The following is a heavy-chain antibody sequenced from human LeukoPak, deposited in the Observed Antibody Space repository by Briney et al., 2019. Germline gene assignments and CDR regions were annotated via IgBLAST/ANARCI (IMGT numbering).Heavy chain of an antibody. J-gene: IGHJ5*02. CDR2: IYYSGST. D-gene: IGHD3-16*02. V-gene: IGHV4-61*01. Sequence: SETLSLTCTVSGGSISSSSYYWSWIRQPPGKGLEWIGYIYYSGSTNYNPSLKSRVTISVDTSKNQFSLKLSSVTAADTAVYYCARDKGITFGGVIALNWFDPWGQGTLVTVSS. CDR3: ARDKGITFGGVIALNWFDP. CDR1: GGSISSSSYY.